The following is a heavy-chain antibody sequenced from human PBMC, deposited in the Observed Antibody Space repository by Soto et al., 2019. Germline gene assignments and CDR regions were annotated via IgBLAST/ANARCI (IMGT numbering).Heavy chain of an antibody. Sequence: GGSLRLSCSASGFTFSSYAMSWVRQAPGKGLEWVAILSYDGSHKYYADSVKGRFTISRDNSRNTLYPQMSSLRAEDTAIYYCARDRYSYANSPFDYWGQGTLVTVSS. CDR1: GFTFSSYA. J-gene: IGHJ4*02. CDR3: ARDRYSYANSPFDY. CDR2: LSYDGSHK. D-gene: IGHD5-18*01. V-gene: IGHV3-30-3*01.